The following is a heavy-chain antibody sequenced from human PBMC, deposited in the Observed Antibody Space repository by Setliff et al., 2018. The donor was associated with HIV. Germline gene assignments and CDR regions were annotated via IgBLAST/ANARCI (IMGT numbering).Heavy chain of an antibody. V-gene: IGHV3-74*01. D-gene: IGHD3-22*01. J-gene: IGHJ4*02. CDR2: VSSDGSTT. Sequence: GGSLRLSCAASGFTFSNYWLHWVRQAPGKGLLWVSRVSSDGSTTTYADSVKGRFTISRDNAKNTLYLQMNSLRAEDTAVYYCAKIQNPQGYYYDSSGYYPHPGSPDYWGQGTLVTVSS. CDR3: AKIQNPQGYYYDSSGYYPHPGSPDY. CDR1: GFTFSNYW.